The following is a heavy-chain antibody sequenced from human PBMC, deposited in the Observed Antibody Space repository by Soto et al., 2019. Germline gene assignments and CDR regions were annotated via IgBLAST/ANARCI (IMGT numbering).Heavy chain of an antibody. Sequence: EVQLVESGGGLVQPGGSLRLSCAASGFTVSSNYMSWVRQAPGKGLECVSVLYSGGSTYYADSVKGRFTISRDSSKNTLYLHMNGLRAEDTAVYYCAREPRSRIAGSTASEDYWGQGTLVTVSS. CDR1: GFTVSSNY. D-gene: IGHD1-7*01. CDR3: AREPRSRIAGSTASEDY. J-gene: IGHJ4*02. CDR2: LYSGGST. V-gene: IGHV3-66*01.